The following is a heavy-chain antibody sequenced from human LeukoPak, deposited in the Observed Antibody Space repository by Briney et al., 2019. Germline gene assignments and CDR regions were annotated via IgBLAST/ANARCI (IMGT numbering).Heavy chain of an antibody. V-gene: IGHV4-59*01. Sequence: SETLSLTCTVAGGSISSYYWGWVRQPPGKVLEWIGDIYYSGSTNYNPSLKSRVTISVDTSKNQFSLKMSYVTAADTAVYYCARSFELLDWFAPWSQGTLVTVSS. J-gene: IGHJ5*02. CDR2: IYYSGST. CDR1: GGSISSYY. CDR3: ARSFELLDWFAP. D-gene: IGHD1-26*01.